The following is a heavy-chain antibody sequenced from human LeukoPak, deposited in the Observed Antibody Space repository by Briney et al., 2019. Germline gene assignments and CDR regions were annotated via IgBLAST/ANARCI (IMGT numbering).Heavy chain of an antibody. CDR3: ACLTTADAFDI. CDR1: GGSISSSSYY. Sequence: KPSETLSLTCTVSGGSISSSSYYWGWIRQPPGKGLEWIGTIFYSGSTNYNPSLKSRVTISVDTSKNQFSLKLSSVTAADTAVYYCACLTTADAFDIWGQGTMVTVSS. J-gene: IGHJ3*02. D-gene: IGHD3-22*01. V-gene: IGHV4-39*07. CDR2: IFYSGST.